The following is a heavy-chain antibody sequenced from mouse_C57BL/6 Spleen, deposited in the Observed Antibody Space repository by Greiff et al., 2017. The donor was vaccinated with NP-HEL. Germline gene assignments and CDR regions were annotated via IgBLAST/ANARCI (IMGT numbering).Heavy chain of an antibody. Sequence: EVKLVESEGGLVQPGSSMKLSCTASGFTFSDYYMAWVRQVPEKGLEWVANINYDGSSTYYLDSLKSRFIISRDNAKNILYLQMSSLKSEDTATYYCARAGYDDFYWYFDVWGTGTTVTVSS. V-gene: IGHV5-16*01. D-gene: IGHD2-2*01. J-gene: IGHJ1*03. CDR1: GFTFSDYY. CDR3: ARAGYDDFYWYFDV. CDR2: INYDGSST.